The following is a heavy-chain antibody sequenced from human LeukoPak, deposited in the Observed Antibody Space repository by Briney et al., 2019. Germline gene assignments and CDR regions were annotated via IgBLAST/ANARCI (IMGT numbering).Heavy chain of an antibody. J-gene: IGHJ4*02. CDR2: ISGSGGST. CDR1: GFTFSSYA. D-gene: IGHD4-17*01. Sequence: GSLRLSCAASGFTFSSYAMSWVRQAPGKGLEWISAISGSGGSTYYADSVKGRFTISRDNSKNTLYLQMNSLRAEDTAIYYCAKDQAPYGDYGKYYFDYWGQGTLVTVSS. V-gene: IGHV3-23*01. CDR3: AKDQAPYGDYGKYYFDY.